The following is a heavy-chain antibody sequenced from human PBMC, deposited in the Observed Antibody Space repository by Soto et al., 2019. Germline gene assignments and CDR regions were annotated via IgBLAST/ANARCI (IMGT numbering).Heavy chain of an antibody. CDR2: IYYSGST. CDR3: ARANDYDILTGYYGAFDI. V-gene: IGHV4-31*03. CDR1: GGSISSGGYY. D-gene: IGHD3-9*01. Sequence: SETLSLTCTVSGGSISSGGYYWSWIRQHPGKGLEWIGYIYYSGSTYYNPSLKSRVTISVDTSKNQFSLKLSSVTAADTAVYYCARANDYDILTGYYGAFDIWGQGTMVTVSS. J-gene: IGHJ3*02.